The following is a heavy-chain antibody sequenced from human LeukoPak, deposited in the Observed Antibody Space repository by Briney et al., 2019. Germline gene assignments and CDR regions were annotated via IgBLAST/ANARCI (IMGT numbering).Heavy chain of an antibody. CDR2: IYYSGST. V-gene: IGHV4-59*01. Sequence: SETLSLTCTVTGGSISSYYWSWIRQPPGKGLEWIGYIYYSGSTNYNPSLKSRVTISVDTSKNQFSLKLSSVTAADTAVYYCARATSTSDTFDYWGQGTLVTVSS. D-gene: IGHD2-2*01. J-gene: IGHJ4*02. CDR1: GGSISSYY. CDR3: ARATSTSDTFDY.